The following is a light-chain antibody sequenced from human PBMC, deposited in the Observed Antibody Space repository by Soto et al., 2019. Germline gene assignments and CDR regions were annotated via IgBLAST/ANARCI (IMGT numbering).Light chain of an antibody. CDR3: QQYYNWPRT. CDR2: DAS. V-gene: IGKV3-15*01. Sequence: EIVLTQSPGTLSLSPGERATLSCRASHSVSNNLAWYQQKLGQAPRLLIYDASARATGIPARFGGGGSGTEFTLTISSLQSEDFAVYYCQQYYNWPRTFGQGTKVE. CDR1: HSVSNN. J-gene: IGKJ1*01.